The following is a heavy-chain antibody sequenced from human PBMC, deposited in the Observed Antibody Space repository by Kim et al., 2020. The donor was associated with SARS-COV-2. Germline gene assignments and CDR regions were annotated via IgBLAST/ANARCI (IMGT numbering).Heavy chain of an antibody. CDR3: ARSPTPPFGVDSFDF. V-gene: IGHV4-4*08. J-gene: IGHJ4*02. D-gene: IGHD2-8*01. Sequence: SETLSLTCSVSSGSMSGFYWSWVRQPPGMGLEWVGSVHSSGVTEYNPSLNNRVTVSLDTSKNQFSLSLNSVTAADRALYYCARSPTPPFGVDSFDFWVLG. CDR1: SGSMSGFY. CDR2: VHSSGVT.